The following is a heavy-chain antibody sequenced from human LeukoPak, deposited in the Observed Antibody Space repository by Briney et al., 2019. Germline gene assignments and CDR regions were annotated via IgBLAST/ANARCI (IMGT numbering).Heavy chain of an antibody. CDR3: VRDSGYNYFDY. Sequence: SETLSLTCTVSGGSISSYYWSWIRQPPGKGLEWIGYIYYSGSTNYNPSLKSRVTISVDTSKNQFSLKLSSVTAADTAVYYCVRDSGYNYFDYWGQGTLVTVSS. J-gene: IGHJ4*02. V-gene: IGHV4-59*01. CDR2: IYYSGST. D-gene: IGHD5-12*01. CDR1: GGSISSYY.